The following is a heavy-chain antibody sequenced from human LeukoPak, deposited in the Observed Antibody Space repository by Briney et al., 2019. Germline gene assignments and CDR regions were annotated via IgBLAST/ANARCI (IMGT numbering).Heavy chain of an antibody. CDR1: GFTFSSYS. CDR3: ARDNGRGLHPHAFDI. Sequence: GGSLRLSCAASGFTFSSYSMNWVRQAPRKGLEWVSSISSSSSYIYYADSVKGRFTISRDNAKNSLYLQMNSLRAEDTAVYYCARDNGRGLHPHAFDIWGQGTMVTVSS. V-gene: IGHV3-21*01. J-gene: IGHJ3*02. CDR2: ISSSSSYI. D-gene: IGHD2-8*01.